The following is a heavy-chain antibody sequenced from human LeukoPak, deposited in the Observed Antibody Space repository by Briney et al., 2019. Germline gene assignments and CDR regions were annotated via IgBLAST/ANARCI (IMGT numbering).Heavy chain of an antibody. CDR3: ARVHYPYDILTGPPDY. CDR1: GYNFTCYG. Sequence: ASVKVSCKASGYNFTCYGISWVRQAPGQGLEWMGSISAYNGNTNYAQKLQGRVTMTTDTSTSTAYMELRSLRSDDTAVYYCARVHYPYDILTGPPDYWGQGTLVTVSS. D-gene: IGHD3-9*01. J-gene: IGHJ4*02. CDR2: ISAYNGNT. V-gene: IGHV1-18*04.